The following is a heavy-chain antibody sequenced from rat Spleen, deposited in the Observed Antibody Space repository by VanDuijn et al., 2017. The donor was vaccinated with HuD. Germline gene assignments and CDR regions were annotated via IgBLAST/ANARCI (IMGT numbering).Heavy chain of an antibody. Sequence: EVQLVESDGGFVQPGRSLKLSCAASGFTFSNYDMAWVRQAPTKGLGWVASISTGGGNTYYRDSVKGRFTISRDNAKSTLFLQMDSLRSEDTATYYCARLGVTLGAGHWFAYWGQGTLVTVSS. J-gene: IGHJ3*01. CDR2: ISTGGGNT. D-gene: IGHD1-2*01. V-gene: IGHV5S23*01. CDR3: ARLGVTLGAGHWFAY. CDR1: GFTFSNYD.